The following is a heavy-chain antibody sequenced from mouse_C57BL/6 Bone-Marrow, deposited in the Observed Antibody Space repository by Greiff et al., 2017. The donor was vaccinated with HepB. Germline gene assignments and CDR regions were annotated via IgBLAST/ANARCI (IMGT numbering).Heavy chain of an antibody. V-gene: IGHV5-12*01. CDR3: ARQDFHYCAMDY. J-gene: IGHJ4*01. Sequence: EVKLVESGGGLVQPGGSLKLSCAASGFTFSDYYMYWVRQTPEKRLEWVAYISNGGGNTYYPDTVKGRFTISRDKAKNTLYLQMSRLKSEDTAMYYCARQDFHYCAMDYWGQGTSVTVSS. CDR2: ISNGGGNT. CDR1: GFTFSDYY.